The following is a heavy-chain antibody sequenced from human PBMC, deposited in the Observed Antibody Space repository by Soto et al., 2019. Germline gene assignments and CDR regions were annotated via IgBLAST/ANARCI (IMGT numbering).Heavy chain of an antibody. V-gene: IGHV3-9*01. Sequence: PGGSLRLSCAASGFTFDDYAMHWVRQAPGKGLEWVSGISWNSGSIGYADSVKGRFTISRDNAKNSLYLQMNSLRAEDTALYYCAKDLRPTVTTGAEYFQHWGQGTLVTVSS. J-gene: IGHJ1*01. CDR1: GFTFDDYA. CDR3: AKDLRPTVTTGAEYFQH. D-gene: IGHD4-17*01. CDR2: ISWNSGSI.